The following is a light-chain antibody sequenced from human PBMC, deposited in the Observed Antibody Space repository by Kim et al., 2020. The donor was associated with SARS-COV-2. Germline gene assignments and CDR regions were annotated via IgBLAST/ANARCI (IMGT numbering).Light chain of an antibody. CDR1: SSNIGAGYD. Sequence: VTFSCTGSSSNIGAGYDVTWYQQLPGTAPKLLIYGNSNRPSGVPDRFSGSKSGTSASLAITGLQAEDEADYYCQSYDSSLSGLWVFGGGTQLTVL. CDR2: GNS. V-gene: IGLV1-40*01. J-gene: IGLJ3*02. CDR3: QSYDSSLSGLWV.